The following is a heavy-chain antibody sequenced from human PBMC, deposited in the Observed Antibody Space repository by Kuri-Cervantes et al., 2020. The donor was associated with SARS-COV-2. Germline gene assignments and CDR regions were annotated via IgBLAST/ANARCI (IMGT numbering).Heavy chain of an antibody. Sequence: CTVSGGSISSHYWSWIRQPPGKGLEWIGYIYYSGSTNYNPSLKSRVTISVDTSKNQFSLKLSSVTAADTAVYYCARDPNANHNNWFDPWGQGTLVTVSS. D-gene: IGHD4/OR15-4a*01. CDR2: IYYSGST. CDR3: ARDPNANHNNWFDP. J-gene: IGHJ5*02. V-gene: IGHV4-59*11. CDR1: GGSISSHY.